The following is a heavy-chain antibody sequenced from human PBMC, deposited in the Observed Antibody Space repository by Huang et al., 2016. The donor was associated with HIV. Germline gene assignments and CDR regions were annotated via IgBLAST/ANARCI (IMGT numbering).Heavy chain of an antibody. V-gene: IGHV3-30*18. J-gene: IGHJ4*02. Sequence: QVQLVESGGGVVQPGRSLRISCAASGFTFSSYGMHWVRQAPGKGVEWVAVISDDAKTKYYADSVKGRFSISRDNSKTTVYLQLNSLRLEDTAVYYCAKGGSAAAVLDFWGQGTLVTVSS. CDR1: GFTFSSYG. CDR3: AKGGSAAAVLDF. D-gene: IGHD6-13*01. CDR2: ISDDAKTK.